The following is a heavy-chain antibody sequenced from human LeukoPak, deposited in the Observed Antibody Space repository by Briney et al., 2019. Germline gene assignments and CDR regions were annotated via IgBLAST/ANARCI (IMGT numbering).Heavy chain of an antibody. CDR3: ARGPPHDYSNYWFDP. Sequence: GASVKVSCKASGGTFSSYAISWVRQAPGQGLEWMGGIIPIFGTANYAQKFQGRVTITADESTSTAYMELSSLRSEDTAVYYGARGPPHDYSNYWFDPWGQGTLVTVSS. V-gene: IGHV1-69*01. J-gene: IGHJ5*02. D-gene: IGHD4-11*01. CDR1: GGTFSSYA. CDR2: IIPIFGTA.